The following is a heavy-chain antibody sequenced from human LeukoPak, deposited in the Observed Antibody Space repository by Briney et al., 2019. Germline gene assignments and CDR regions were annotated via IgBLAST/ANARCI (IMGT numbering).Heavy chain of an antibody. CDR1: GGSMSSYY. D-gene: IGHD3-22*01. CDR2: IYYSGST. CDR3: ARDRRYYDTSGTVYYDAMDV. J-gene: IGHJ6*02. V-gene: IGHV4-59*01. Sequence: SETLSLTCTVSGGSMSSYYWSWIRQPPGKGLEWIGYIYYSGSTNYNPSLKSRVTISVDTSKNHFSLKLSSVTAADTAVYYCARDRRYYDTSGTVYYDAMDVWGQGTTVTVS.